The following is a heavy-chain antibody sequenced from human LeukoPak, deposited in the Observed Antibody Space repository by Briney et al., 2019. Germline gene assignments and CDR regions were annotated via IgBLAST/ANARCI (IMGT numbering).Heavy chain of an antibody. CDR1: GGTFSSYA. V-gene: IGHV1-69*04. CDR3: AREERQDAFDI. Sequence: SVKVSCKASGGTFSSYAISWVRQAPGQGLEWMGRIIPILGIANYAQKFQGRVTITANKSTSTAYMELSSLRSEDTAVYYCAREERQDAFDIWGQGTMVTVS. J-gene: IGHJ3*02. CDR2: IIPILGIA. D-gene: IGHD1-1*01.